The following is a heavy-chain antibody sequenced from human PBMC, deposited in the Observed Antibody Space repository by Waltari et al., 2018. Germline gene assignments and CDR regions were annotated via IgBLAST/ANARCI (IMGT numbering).Heavy chain of an antibody. CDR1: GFSFDHFA. CDR2: ISWDSRAI. V-gene: IGHV3-9*03. D-gene: IGHD6-13*01. J-gene: IGHJ6*02. Sequence: EVKVVESGGGLVQPGRSLRLSCTGSGFSFDHFAMHWVRQAPGKGLEWVSGISWDSRAIGYAESVRGRFTISRDNARNSVYLQMNSLRSEDMALYYCAKGVSSWYSFGMDVWGQGTTVTVSS. CDR3: AKGVSSWYSFGMDV.